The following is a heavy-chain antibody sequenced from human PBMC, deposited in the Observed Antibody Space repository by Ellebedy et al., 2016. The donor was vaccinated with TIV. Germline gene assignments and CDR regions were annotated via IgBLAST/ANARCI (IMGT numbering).Heavy chain of an antibody. V-gene: IGHV3-48*02. CDR1: GLTFSAYS. CDR3: ARDWSLLYDYEQNFDY. CDR2: ISGSSNTI. J-gene: IGHJ4*02. D-gene: IGHD4-17*01. Sequence: PGGSLRLSCVASGLTFSAYSMKWVRQAPGKGLEWVSSISGSSNTIYYADSVKGRFTISRDNAKDSLFLEMNSLRDEDTAVYYCARDWSLLYDYEQNFDYWGQGTLVTVSS.